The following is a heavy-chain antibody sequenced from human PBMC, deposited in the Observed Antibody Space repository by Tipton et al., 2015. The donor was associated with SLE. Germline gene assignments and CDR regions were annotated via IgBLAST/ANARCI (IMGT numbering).Heavy chain of an antibody. CDR1: GYSISSGYY. CDR3: ARGPPTYYYDSSGYYFNY. CDR2: IYHSGST. J-gene: IGHJ4*02. D-gene: IGHD3-22*01. Sequence: TLSLTCAVSGYSISSGYYWGWIRQPPGKGLEWIGSIYHSGSTNYNPSLKSRVTISVDTSKNQFSMKLSSVTAADTAVYYCARGPPTYYYDSSGYYFNYWGQGTLVTVSS. V-gene: IGHV4-38-2*01.